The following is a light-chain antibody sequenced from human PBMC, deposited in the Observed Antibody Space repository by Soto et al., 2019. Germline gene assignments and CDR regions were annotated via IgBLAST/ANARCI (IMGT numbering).Light chain of an antibody. CDR1: EVGAHRF. CDR3: STYTSASTS. Sequence: QSALTQPASVSGSPGQSITISCTGTEVGAHRFVSWYQQVPGTAPKLLIYEVIKRPSGISPRFSGSKDGNTASLTISGLEADDEADYFCSTYTSASTSFGGGTKLTVL. J-gene: IGLJ2*01. CDR2: EVI. V-gene: IGLV2-14*01.